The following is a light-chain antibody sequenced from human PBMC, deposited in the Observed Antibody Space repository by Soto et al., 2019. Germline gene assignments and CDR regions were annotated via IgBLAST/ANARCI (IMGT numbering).Light chain of an antibody. J-gene: IGKJ5*01. CDR1: QSVSSSY. V-gene: IGKV3-20*01. Sequence: VLTKNTSTLSLSPGEKATLPCRASQSVSSSYLAWYQQKPGQAPRLLIYGASSRATGIPDRFSGSGSGTDFTLTISRLEPEDFAVYYCQQYGSSSITFGQGTRLEVK. CDR2: GAS. CDR3: QQYGSSSIT.